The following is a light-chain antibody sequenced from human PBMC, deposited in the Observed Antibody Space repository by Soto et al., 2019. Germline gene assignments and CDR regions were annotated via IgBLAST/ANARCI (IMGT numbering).Light chain of an antibody. V-gene: IGKV1-33*01. CDR3: QHYDNLPT. Sequence: DIQMTQSPSSLSASVGDRVTITCKASQDISTNLNGYQQKPGKAPQSLIYDASNLETGVTSRFIGSGSGSYFTATISSLQPEYIATYYWQHYDNLPTFGGGTKVEIK. J-gene: IGKJ4*01. CDR2: DAS. CDR1: QDISTN.